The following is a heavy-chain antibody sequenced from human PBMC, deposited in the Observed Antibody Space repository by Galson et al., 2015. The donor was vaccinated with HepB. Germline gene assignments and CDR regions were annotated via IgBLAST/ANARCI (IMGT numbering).Heavy chain of an antibody. V-gene: IGHV2-5*02. CDR2: IYWDDDE. CDR1: GFSLNTSGVG. CDR3: TLAFMIAAIQF. D-gene: IGHD3-16*01. Sequence: PALVKPTQTLTLTCTFSGFSLNTSGVGVGWIRQPPGKALEWLAIIYWDDDERYSPSLKSRLTITKDTSKNQVVLTMTNMDPVDTATYYCTLAFMIAAIQFWGQGTLVTASS. J-gene: IGHJ4*02.